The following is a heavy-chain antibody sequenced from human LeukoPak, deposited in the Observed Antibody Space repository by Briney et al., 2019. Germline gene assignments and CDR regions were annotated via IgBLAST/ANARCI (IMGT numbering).Heavy chain of an antibody. CDR3: ARDRNHVGNYYYYYMDV. J-gene: IGHJ6*03. V-gene: IGHV4-59*12. Sequence: PSETLSLTCTVSGGSISSYYWSWIRQPPGKGLEWVGYIYYSGSTYYNPSLRSRLTILVDTSRNQFSLKLYSVTAADTAVYYCARDRNHVGNYYYYYMDVWGKGTTVTVSS. CDR1: GGSISSYY. D-gene: IGHD1-14*01. CDR2: IYYSGST.